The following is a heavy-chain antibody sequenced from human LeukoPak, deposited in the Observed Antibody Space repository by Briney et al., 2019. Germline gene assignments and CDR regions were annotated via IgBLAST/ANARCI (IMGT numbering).Heavy chain of an antibody. D-gene: IGHD6-19*01. J-gene: IGHJ4*02. Sequence: GGSLRLSCAASGFTFSSYWMSWVRQAPGKGLEWVANIKQDGSEKYYVDSVKGRFTISRDNAKNSLYLQMNSLRAEDTAVYYCARDFESSGWYYFDYWAQGTLVTVSS. CDR1: GFTFSSYW. CDR2: IKQDGSEK. V-gene: IGHV3-7*01. CDR3: ARDFESSGWYYFDY.